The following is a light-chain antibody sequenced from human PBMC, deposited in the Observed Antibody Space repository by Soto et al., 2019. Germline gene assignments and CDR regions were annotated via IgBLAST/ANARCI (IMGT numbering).Light chain of an antibody. CDR3: QQYNSYSPT. J-gene: IGKJ1*01. CDR2: KAS. CDR1: QSISSW. V-gene: IGKV1-5*03. Sequence: IQMTQSPSTLSASVGDRVTITCRASQSISSWLAWYQQKPGKAPKLLIYKASSLESGVPSRFSGSGSGTGFTLTISSLQAYDFATYYCQQYNSYSPTFGRGTKVEIK.